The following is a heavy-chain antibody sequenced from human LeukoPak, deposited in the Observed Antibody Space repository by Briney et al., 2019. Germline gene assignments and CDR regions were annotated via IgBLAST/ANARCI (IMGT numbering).Heavy chain of an antibody. CDR1: GYTFTSYG. D-gene: IGHD2-21*01. CDR3: AGSRLLEDAFDI. CDR2: ISAYNGNT. Sequence: ASVKVSCKASGYTFTSYGISWVRQAPGQGLEWMGWISAYNGNTNYAQKLQGRVTMTTDTSTSTAYMELRSLRSDDTAVYYCAGSRLLEDAFDIWGQGTMVTVSS. J-gene: IGHJ3*02. V-gene: IGHV1-18*01.